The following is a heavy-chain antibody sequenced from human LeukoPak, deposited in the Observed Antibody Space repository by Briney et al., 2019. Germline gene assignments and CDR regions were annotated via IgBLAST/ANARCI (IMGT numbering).Heavy chain of an antibody. J-gene: IGHJ2*01. Sequence: GRSLRLSCAASGFIFEDYAMHWLRQAPGKGLEWVSGISWNSGSIGYADSVKGRFTISRDNTKNSLYPHMNSLRTEDTAFYYCTKDVFDFGGYFELWGRGTLVTVSS. CDR3: TKDVFDFGGYFEL. D-gene: IGHD3-16*01. CDR1: GFIFEDYA. CDR2: ISWNSGSI. V-gene: IGHV3-9*01.